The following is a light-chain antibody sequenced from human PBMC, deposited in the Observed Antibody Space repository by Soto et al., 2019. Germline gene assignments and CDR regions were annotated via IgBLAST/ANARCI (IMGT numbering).Light chain of an antibody. Sequence: QSVLTQPASVSGSPGQSITISCTGTSGDIGSYNRVSWYQQHPGKAPKLIIYEVTDRYSGVSHRFSGSKSGNTASLNISGLQAEDEAEYYCSSYTNINPRGCVFGTGTKRTVL. J-gene: IGLJ1*01. CDR2: EVT. V-gene: IGLV2-14*01. CDR3: SSYTNINPRGCV. CDR1: SGDIGSYNR.